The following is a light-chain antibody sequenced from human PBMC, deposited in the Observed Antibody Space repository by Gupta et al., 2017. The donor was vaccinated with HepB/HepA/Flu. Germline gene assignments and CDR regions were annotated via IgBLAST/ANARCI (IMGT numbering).Light chain of an antibody. Sequence: QSVLTQPPSVSGTPGQRVSVSCSGSGSNIGVNAVNWYQQLPGAAPKLLIYTTTKRPSGVPDRFSASKSGTSASLAISGLQSEDEADYYCVAWDDSLNGEVFGGGTKLTVL. CDR1: GSNIGVNA. J-gene: IGLJ2*01. V-gene: IGLV1-44*01. CDR3: VAWDDSLNGEV. CDR2: TTT.